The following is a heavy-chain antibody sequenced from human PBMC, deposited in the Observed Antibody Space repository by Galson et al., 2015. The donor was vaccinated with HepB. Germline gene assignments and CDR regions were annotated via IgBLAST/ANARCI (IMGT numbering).Heavy chain of an antibody. CDR2: INHSGST. D-gene: IGHD6-19*01. CDR1: GGSFSGYY. CDR3: ARAGTYSSGWYVY. Sequence: ETLSLTCAVYGGSFSGYYWSWIRQPPGKGLEWIGEINHSGSTNYNPSLKSRVTISVDTSKNQFSLKLSSVTAADTAVYYCARAGTYSSGWYVYWGQGTLVTVSS. V-gene: IGHV4-34*01. J-gene: IGHJ4*02.